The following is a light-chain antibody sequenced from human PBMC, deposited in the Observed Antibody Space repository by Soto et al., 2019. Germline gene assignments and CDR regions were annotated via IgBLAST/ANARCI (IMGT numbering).Light chain of an antibody. J-gene: IGLJ1*01. Sequence: QSVLTQPPSVSGAPGQRVTISCTGSSSNIGASSDVHWYQQLPGTAPRLLIYGNDNRPSGVPDRFSASKSGTSASLAITGLQAEDEADYYCQSYDSSLGGSDVFGSGTKLTVL. CDR3: QSYDSSLGGSDV. CDR2: GND. CDR1: SSNIGASSD. V-gene: IGLV1-40*01.